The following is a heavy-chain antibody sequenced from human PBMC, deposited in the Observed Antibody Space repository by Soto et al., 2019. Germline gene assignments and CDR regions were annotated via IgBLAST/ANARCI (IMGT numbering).Heavy chain of an antibody. D-gene: IGHD5-18*01. J-gene: IGHJ5*02. V-gene: IGHV1-18*01. Sequence: ASVKVSCKASGYTFTSYGISWVRQAPGQGLEWMGWISAYNGNTNYAQKLQGRVTMTTDTSTSTAYMELRSLRSDDTAVYYCARDSGYSYGYYDNWFDPRGQGTLVTVSS. CDR3: ARDSGYSYGYYDNWFDP. CDR1: GYTFTSYG. CDR2: ISAYNGNT.